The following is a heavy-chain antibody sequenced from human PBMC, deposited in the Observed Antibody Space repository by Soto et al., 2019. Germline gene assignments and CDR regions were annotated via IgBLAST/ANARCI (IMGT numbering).Heavy chain of an antibody. J-gene: IGHJ4*02. V-gene: IGHV4-4*02. Sequence: SETLCLTCAVSGGSIGPNKWWSWVRQSPGEGLEWIGEIYHSGITNYNPSLKSRATISVDKSTNQFSLKLTSVTAADTAVYYCARGPEYYEILTGYYRGSFFDYWGQGSLVTVSS. D-gene: IGHD3-9*01. CDR2: IYHSGIT. CDR1: GGSIGPNKW. CDR3: ARGPEYYEILTGYYRGSFFDY.